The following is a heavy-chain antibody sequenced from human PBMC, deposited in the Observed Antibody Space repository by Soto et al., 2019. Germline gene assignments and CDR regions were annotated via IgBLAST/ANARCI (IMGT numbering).Heavy chain of an antibody. J-gene: IGHJ5*01. Sequence: YLTCSVSCDSISTVDYFWAWIRQPPGQALEYIGYIYKSTTTYYNPSFESRVAISLDTSKSQFSLNVTSVTAADTAVYFCARGRYCLTGRCFPNWFDSWGQGTLVTVSS. D-gene: IGHD2-15*01. V-gene: IGHV4-30-4*01. CDR1: CDSISTVDYF. CDR3: ARGRYCLTGRCFPNWFDS. CDR2: IYKSTTT.